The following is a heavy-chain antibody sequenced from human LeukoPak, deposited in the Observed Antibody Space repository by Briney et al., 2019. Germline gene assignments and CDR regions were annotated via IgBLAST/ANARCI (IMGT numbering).Heavy chain of an antibody. V-gene: IGHV3-23*01. CDR2: ISGSGGST. D-gene: IGHD1-26*01. Sequence: GGSLRLSCAASGFTFSNYAMTWVRQAPGKGLDWVSAISGSGGSTYYADSVQGRFTISRDNSKNTLFLQMSSLRADDTATYYCAKRFLDSATWAYDYWGQGTLVTVSS. CDR1: GFTFSNYA. CDR3: AKRFLDSATWAYDY. J-gene: IGHJ4*02.